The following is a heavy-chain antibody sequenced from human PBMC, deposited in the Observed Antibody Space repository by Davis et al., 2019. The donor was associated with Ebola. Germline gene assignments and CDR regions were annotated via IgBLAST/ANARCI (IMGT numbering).Heavy chain of an antibody. CDR1: GFTFSSYA. CDR3: ARDLTSPYCSGGSCYSLEYYYYYGMDV. CDR2: ISYDGSNK. Sequence: GGSLRLSCAAFGFTFSSYAMHWVRQAPGKGLEWVAVISYDGSNKYYADSVKGRFTISRDNSKNTLYLQMNSLRAEDTAVYYCARDLTSPYCSGGSCYSLEYYYYYGMDVWGQGTTVTVSS. V-gene: IGHV3-30-3*01. D-gene: IGHD2-15*01. J-gene: IGHJ6*02.